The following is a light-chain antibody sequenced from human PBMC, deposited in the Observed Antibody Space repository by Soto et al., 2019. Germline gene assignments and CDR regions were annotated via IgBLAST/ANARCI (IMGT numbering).Light chain of an antibody. J-gene: IGKJ4*01. V-gene: IGKV3-11*01. CDR1: QSVSHF. Sequence: EIVLTQSPGTLSLSPGESATLSCRASQSVSHFLAWYQQKPGQAPRLLIYDTSSRATGIPGRFSGSGSGTDFTLTIDSLEPEHSAVYYCQQRTDWPTFGGGTKVEI. CDR3: QQRTDWPT. CDR2: DTS.